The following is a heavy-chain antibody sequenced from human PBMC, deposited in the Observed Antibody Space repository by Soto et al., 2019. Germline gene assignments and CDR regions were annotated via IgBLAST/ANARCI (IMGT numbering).Heavy chain of an antibody. Sequence: PGGSLRLSCAASGFTFSSSDMHWVRQAPGKGLEWVAVISYDGSNKYYADSVKGRFTISRDNSKNTLYLQMNSLRAEDTAVYYCAKDYYDSSGSVGADAFDIWGQGTMVTV. CDR3: AKDYYDSSGSVGADAFDI. CDR1: GFTFSSSD. V-gene: IGHV3-30*18. CDR2: ISYDGSNK. D-gene: IGHD3-22*01. J-gene: IGHJ3*02.